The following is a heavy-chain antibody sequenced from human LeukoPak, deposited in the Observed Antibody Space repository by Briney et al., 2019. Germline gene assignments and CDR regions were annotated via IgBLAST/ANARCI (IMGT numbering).Heavy chain of an antibody. V-gene: IGHV4-39*07. D-gene: IGHD4-11*01. Sequence: SETLSLTCTVSGASIGSSSYYWGWIRQPPGKGLEWIGTIYYSVHTYYNPSLKSRVTISVDRSKNQFSLRLSSVTAADTAVYYSTKIDYSPYYYMDVWGKGTTVTVSS. J-gene: IGHJ6*03. CDR3: TKIDYSPYYYMDV. CDR2: IYYSVHT. CDR1: GASIGSSSYY.